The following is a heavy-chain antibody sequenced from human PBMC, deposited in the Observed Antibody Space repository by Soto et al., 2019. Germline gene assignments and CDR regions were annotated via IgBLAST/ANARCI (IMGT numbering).Heavy chain of an antibody. V-gene: IGHV3-23*01. CDR1: GFTFSNYA. CDR3: ARAGHRGFDP. D-gene: IGHD3-10*01. J-gene: IGHJ5*02. CDR2: LLRSGSST. Sequence: EVQLLESGGGLVQPGGSLRLSCAASGFTFSNYAMSWARQAPGKGLEWVAGLLRSGSSTYYADSVKGRFTIFSDISANSLYLQMNSLRAEDTAVYYCARAGHRGFDPWGQGTLVTVSS.